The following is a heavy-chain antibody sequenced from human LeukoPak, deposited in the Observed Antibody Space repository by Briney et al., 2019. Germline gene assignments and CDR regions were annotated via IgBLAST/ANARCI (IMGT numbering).Heavy chain of an antibody. CDR2: MYYSGST. D-gene: IGHD5-18*01. V-gene: IGHV4-39*01. Sequence: SETLSLTCTVSGGSISSRSYYWGWIRQPPGKGLEWIESMYYSGSTYYNPSLKSRVTISVDTSKNQFSLKLSSVTAADTAVYYCASTPRGYSYGYFYWFDHWGQGTLVTVSS. J-gene: IGHJ5*02. CDR3: ASTPRGYSYGYFYWFDH. CDR1: GGSISSRSYY.